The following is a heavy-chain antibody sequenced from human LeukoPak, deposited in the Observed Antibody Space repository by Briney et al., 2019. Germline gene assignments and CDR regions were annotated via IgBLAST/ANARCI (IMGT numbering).Heavy chain of an antibody. V-gene: IGHV4-34*01. J-gene: IGHJ5*02. Sequence: PSETLSLTCAVYGGPFSGYYWSWIRQPPGKGLEWIGEINHSGSTNYNPSLKSRVTISVDTSKNQFSLKLSSVTAADTAVYYCARDLAYCGGDCYSWGQGTLVTVSS. CDR3: ARDLAYCGGDCYS. CDR2: INHSGST. D-gene: IGHD2-21*01. CDR1: GGPFSGYY.